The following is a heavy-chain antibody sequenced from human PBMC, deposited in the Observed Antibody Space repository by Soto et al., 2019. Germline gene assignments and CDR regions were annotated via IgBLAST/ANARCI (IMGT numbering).Heavy chain of an antibody. D-gene: IGHD6-19*01. J-gene: IGHJ3*02. CDR2: ISWNSGSI. Sequence: EVQLVESGGGLVQPGRSLRLSCAASGFSFDDYAMHWVRQAPGKGLEWVSGISWNSGSIGYSDSVKGRFTISRDNAKNALYLQMNSLRAEDTALYYCAKPRSGSSGWPDDAFDIWGQGTMVTVSS. CDR1: GFSFDDYA. V-gene: IGHV3-9*01. CDR3: AKPRSGSSGWPDDAFDI.